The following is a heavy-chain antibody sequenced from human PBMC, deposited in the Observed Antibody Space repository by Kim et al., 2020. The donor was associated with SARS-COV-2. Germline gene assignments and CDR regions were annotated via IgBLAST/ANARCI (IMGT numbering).Heavy chain of an antibody. CDR2: INPSGGST. Sequence: ASVKVSCKASGYTFTSYYMHWVRQAPGQGLEWMGIINPSGGSTSYARKFQGRVTMTRDTSTSTVYMELSSLRSEDTAVYYCARDPVRYFDWLPPDNWFDPWGQGTLVTVSS. CDR1: GYTFTSYY. D-gene: IGHD3-9*01. V-gene: IGHV1-46*01. J-gene: IGHJ5*02. CDR3: ARDPVRYFDWLPPDNWFDP.